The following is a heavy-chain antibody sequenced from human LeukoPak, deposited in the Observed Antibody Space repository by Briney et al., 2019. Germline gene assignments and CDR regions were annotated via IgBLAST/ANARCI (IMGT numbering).Heavy chain of an antibody. CDR3: ARTPYPYSGYDFRDY. D-gene: IGHD5-12*01. J-gene: IGHJ4*02. V-gene: IGHV1-69*13. CDR1: GGTFSSYA. Sequence: SVKVSCKASGGTFSSYAISWVRQAPGQGLEWMGGIIPIFGTANYAQKFQGRVTITADESTSTAYMELSSLRSEDTAVYYCARTPYPYSGYDFRDYWGQGTLVTVSS. CDR2: IIPIFGTA.